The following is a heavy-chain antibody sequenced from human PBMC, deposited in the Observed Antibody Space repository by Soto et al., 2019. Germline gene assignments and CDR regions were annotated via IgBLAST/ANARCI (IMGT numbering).Heavy chain of an antibody. J-gene: IGHJ3*01. Sequence: QVQLQESGPGLVEPSQTLSLTCTVSGGSISSGAYYWSWARQHPGQGLTWIAYIYYSGSSYYNPSLTSLLAMSIDTSKNQFSLNLISVTAADTAVYFCARGVVPTGMQRETFDVWCQGTMVSVSS. V-gene: IGHV4-31*01. D-gene: IGHD2-2*01. CDR3: ARGVVPTGMQRETFDV. CDR2: IYYSGSS. CDR1: GGSISSGAYY.